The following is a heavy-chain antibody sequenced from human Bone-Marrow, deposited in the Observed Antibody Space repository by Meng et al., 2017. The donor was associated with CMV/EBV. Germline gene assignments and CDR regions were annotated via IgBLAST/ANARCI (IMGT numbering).Heavy chain of an antibody. CDR3: ARDLPSGSHPGGYFQH. CDR1: GGSISSSNW. CDR2: IYHSGST. V-gene: IGHV4-4*02. J-gene: IGHJ1*01. D-gene: IGHD1-26*01. Sequence: SGGSISSSNWWSWVRQPPGKGLEWIGEIYHSGSTNYNPSLKSRVTISVDKSKNQFSLKLSSVTAADTAVYYCARDLPSGSHPGGYFQHWGQGTLVTVSS.